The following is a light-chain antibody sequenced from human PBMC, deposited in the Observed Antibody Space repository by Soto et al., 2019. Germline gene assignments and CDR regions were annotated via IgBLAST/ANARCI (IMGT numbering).Light chain of an antibody. J-gene: IGLJ1*01. Sequence: QSALTQPASVSWSPGQSITISCTGTSSDVGGYNSVSWYQVHPGKAPKLILYGVGDRPSGVSYRFSGSKSGNTASLTISGLQAADEADYFCSSFTSSMTNVFGSGTKVTVL. CDR3: SSFTSSMTNV. CDR1: SSDVGGYNS. V-gene: IGLV2-14*03. CDR2: GVG.